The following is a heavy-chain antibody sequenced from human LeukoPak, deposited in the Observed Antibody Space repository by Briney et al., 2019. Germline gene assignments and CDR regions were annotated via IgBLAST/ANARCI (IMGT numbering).Heavy chain of an antibody. Sequence: SETLSLTCTVSGGSISSYYWSWIRQPPGKGLEWIGYIYYSGSANYNPSLKSRVTISVDTSKNQFSLKLSSVTAADTAVYYCARVQESQIDYYFDYWGQGTLVTVSS. CDR1: GGSISSYY. CDR3: ARVQESQIDYYFDY. V-gene: IGHV4-59*01. J-gene: IGHJ4*02. D-gene: IGHD3-9*01. CDR2: IYYSGSA.